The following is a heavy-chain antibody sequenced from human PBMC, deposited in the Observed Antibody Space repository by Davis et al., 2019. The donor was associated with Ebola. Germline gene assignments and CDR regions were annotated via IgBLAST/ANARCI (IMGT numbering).Heavy chain of an antibody. Sequence: PGGSLRLSCTASGFTFSNYAMSWVRQAPGKGLEWVANINQDESEKYYVDSVKGRFTISRDNAKNSLYLQMNSLRAEDTAVYYCAREGSNEWYGMDVWGQGTTVTVSS. CDR3: AREGSNEWYGMDV. J-gene: IGHJ6*02. V-gene: IGHV3-7*01. CDR2: INQDESEK. D-gene: IGHD3-3*01. CDR1: GFTFSNYA.